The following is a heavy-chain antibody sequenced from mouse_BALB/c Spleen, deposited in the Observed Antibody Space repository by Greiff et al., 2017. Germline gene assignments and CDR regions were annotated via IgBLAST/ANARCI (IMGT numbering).Heavy chain of an antibody. CDR3: ARARGSSYLFAY. J-gene: IGHJ3*01. Sequence: DVMLVESGGGLVQPGGSRKLSCAASGFTFSSFGMHWVRQAPEKGLEWVAYISSGSSTIYYADTVKGRFTISRDNPKNTLFLQMTSLRSEDTAMYYCARARGSSYLFAYWGQGTLVTVSA. CDR2: ISSGSSTI. D-gene: IGHD1-1*01. V-gene: IGHV5-17*02. CDR1: GFTFSSFG.